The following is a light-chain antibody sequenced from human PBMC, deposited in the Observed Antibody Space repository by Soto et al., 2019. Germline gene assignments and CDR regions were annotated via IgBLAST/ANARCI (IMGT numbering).Light chain of an antibody. CDR2: DAS. Sequence: AIRMTQSPSSFSASTGDRVTITCRASQGISSYLAWYQKKPGKAPKLLIYDASTLQSGVPSRFSGSGSGTDFTLTISSLQPEDFATYYCLQDYNYPRTFGQGTKVDIK. CDR1: QGISSY. J-gene: IGKJ1*01. CDR3: LQDYNYPRT. V-gene: IGKV1-8*01.